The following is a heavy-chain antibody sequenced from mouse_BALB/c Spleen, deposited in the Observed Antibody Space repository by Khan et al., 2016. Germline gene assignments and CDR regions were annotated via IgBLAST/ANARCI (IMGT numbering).Heavy chain of an antibody. J-gene: IGHJ3*01. V-gene: IGHV1-7*01. Sequence: QVQLKESGAELAKPGASVKMSCKASGYTFTDYWMHWVKKRPGQGLEWIGYINHNTGYTEYNQKFKDKATLTADKSSSTAYMQLSILTSEDSAVYYCARCSYYYVSSYGWFAYWCQGTLFTFSA. D-gene: IGHD1-1*01. CDR3: ARCSYYYVSSYGWFAY. CDR2: INHNTGYT. CDR1: GYTFTDYW.